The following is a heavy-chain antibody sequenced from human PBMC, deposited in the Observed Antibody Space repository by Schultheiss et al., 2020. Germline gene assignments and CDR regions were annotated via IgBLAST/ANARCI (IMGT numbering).Heavy chain of an antibody. D-gene: IGHD4-17*01. CDR1: GGSISRGGYY. J-gene: IGHJ4*02. CDR2: IYYTGST. V-gene: IGHV4-39*01. CDR3: ARGYLRRPFDY. Sequence: SETLSLTCTVSGGSISRGGYYWGWIRQPPGKGLEWIGSIYYTGSTYYNPSLKSRVTISVDTSKNQFSLKLSSVTAADTAVYYCARGYLRRPFDYWGQGTLVTVSS.